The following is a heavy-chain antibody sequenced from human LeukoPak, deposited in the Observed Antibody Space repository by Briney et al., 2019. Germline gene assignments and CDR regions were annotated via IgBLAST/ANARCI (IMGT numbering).Heavy chain of an antibody. J-gene: IGHJ6*02. CDR3: ASGVRVPAANGPVVDV. CDR1: GGTFSSYA. CDR2: IIPILGIA. D-gene: IGHD2-2*01. Sequence: AASVKVSCKASGGTFSSYAISWVRQAPGQGLEWMGRIIPILGIANYAQKFQGRVTITADKSTSTAYMELSSLRSEDTAVYYCASGVRVPAANGPVVDVWGQGTTATVSS. V-gene: IGHV1-69*04.